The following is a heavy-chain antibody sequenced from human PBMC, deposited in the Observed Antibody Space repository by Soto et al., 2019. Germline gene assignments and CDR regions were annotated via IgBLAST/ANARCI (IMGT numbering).Heavy chain of an antibody. D-gene: IGHD3-22*01. J-gene: IGHJ6*02. CDR3: ARDLVGSTYYYDSSGRSYYYYYGMDV. CDR2: IIPIFGTA. V-gene: IGHV1-69*13. CDR1: GGTFSSYA. Sequence: SVKVSCKASGGTFSSYAISWVRQAPGQGLEWMGGIIPIFGTANYAQKFQGRATITADESTSTAYMELSSLRSEDTAVYYCARDLVGSTYYYDSSGRSYYYYYGMDVWGQGTTVTVSS.